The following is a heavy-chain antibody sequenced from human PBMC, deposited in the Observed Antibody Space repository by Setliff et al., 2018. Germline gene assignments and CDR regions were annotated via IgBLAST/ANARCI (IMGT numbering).Heavy chain of an antibody. V-gene: IGHV1-2*04. D-gene: IGHD3-22*01. Sequence: ASVKVSCKASGYTFTGYYMHWVRQAPGQGLEWMGWINPNSGGTNYAQKFQGWVTMTRDTSISTAYMELSRLRSDDTAVYYCARDQDSSGYPYYFDYWGQGTLVTVS. CDR2: INPNSGGT. CDR1: GYTFTGYY. CDR3: ARDQDSSGYPYYFDY. J-gene: IGHJ4*02.